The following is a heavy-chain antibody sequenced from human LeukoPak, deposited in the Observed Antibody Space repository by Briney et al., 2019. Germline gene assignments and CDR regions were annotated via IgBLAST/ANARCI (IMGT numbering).Heavy chain of an antibody. CDR3: ARGLGYCSSTSCYWAVYFDY. V-gene: IGHV4-34*01. J-gene: IGHJ4*02. CDR1: GGSFSGYY. D-gene: IGHD2-2*01. CDR2: INHSGST. Sequence: SETLSLTCAVYGGSFSGYYWSWIRQPPGKGLEWIGEINHSGSTNYNSSLKSRVTISVDTSKNQFSLKLSSVTAADTAVYYCARGLGYCSSTSCYWAVYFDYWGQGTLVTVSS.